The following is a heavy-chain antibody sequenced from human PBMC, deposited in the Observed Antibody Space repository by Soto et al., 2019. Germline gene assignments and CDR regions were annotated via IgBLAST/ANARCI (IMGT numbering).Heavy chain of an antibody. J-gene: IGHJ4*02. CDR2: IYPGDSDT. D-gene: IGHD2-8*01. CDR3: ARQKSSLGYCTNGVCYTSDY. Sequence: PGESLKISCKGSGYSFTSYWICCFLQMRGKVLEWMGIIYPGDSDTRYSPSFQGQVTISADKSISTAYLQWSSLKASDTAMYYCARQKSSLGYCTNGVCYTSDYWGQGTLVTSPQ. V-gene: IGHV5-51*01. CDR1: GYSFTSYW.